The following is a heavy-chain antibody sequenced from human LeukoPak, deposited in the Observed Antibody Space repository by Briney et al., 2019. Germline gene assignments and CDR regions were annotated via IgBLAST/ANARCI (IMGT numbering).Heavy chain of an antibody. D-gene: IGHD5-18*01. CDR1: GFTVSSKY. V-gene: IGHV3-53*04. CDR2: IFSGRTT. J-gene: IGHJ4*02. CDR3: ARGVLGYSYGFEY. Sequence: GGSLRLSCAASGFTVSSKYMSWVRQAPGKGLEWVSVIFSGRTTYYADSVKGRFTISRHNSENTLYLQMNSLRGEDTAVYYCARGVLGYSYGFEYWGQGTLVTVSS.